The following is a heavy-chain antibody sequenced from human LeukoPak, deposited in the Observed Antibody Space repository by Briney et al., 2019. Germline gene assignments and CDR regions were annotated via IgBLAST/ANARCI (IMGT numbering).Heavy chain of an antibody. Sequence: GGSLRLSWVVSGLTVRRKFMNWVRQAPGKGLEWVANIKQDGSEKYYVDSVKGRFTISRDNAKNSLYLQMNSLRAEDTAVYYCARDHGSWGYYGMDVWGQGTTVTVSS. CDR2: IKQDGSEK. CDR3: ARDHGSWGYYGMDV. J-gene: IGHJ6*02. CDR1: GLTVRRKF. V-gene: IGHV3-7*01. D-gene: IGHD3-10*01.